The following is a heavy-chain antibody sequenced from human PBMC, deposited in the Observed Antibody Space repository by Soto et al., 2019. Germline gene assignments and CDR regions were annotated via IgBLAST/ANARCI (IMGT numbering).Heavy chain of an antibody. V-gene: IGHV3-23*04. CDR3: AKEHADYDFWSGYYTGTVGAFDI. CDR1: GFTFSSYA. CDR2: ISGSGGST. Sequence: EVQLVESGGGLVQPGGSLRLSCAASGFTFSSYAMSWVRQAPGKGLEWVSAISGSGGSTYYADSVKGRFTISRDNSKNTLYLQMNSLRAEDTAVYYCAKEHADYDFWSGYYTGTVGAFDIWGQGTMVTVSS. D-gene: IGHD3-3*01. J-gene: IGHJ3*02.